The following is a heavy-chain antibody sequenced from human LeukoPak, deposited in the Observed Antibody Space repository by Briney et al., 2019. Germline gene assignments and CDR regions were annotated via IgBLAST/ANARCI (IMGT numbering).Heavy chain of an antibody. J-gene: IGHJ4*02. D-gene: IGHD6-13*01. CDR2: IYSGGST. Sequence: QPGGSLRLSCAASGFTVSSNYMSWVRQAPGKGLEWVSVIYSGGSTYYADSVKGRFTISRDNSKNTLYLQMNSLRAEDTAVYYCARDPTSSSWYYFDYWGQGTLVTVSS. V-gene: IGHV3-66*01. CDR3: ARDPTSSSWYYFDY. CDR1: GFTVSSNY.